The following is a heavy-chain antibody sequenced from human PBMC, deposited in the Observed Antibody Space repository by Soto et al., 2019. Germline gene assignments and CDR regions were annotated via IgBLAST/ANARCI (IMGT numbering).Heavy chain of an antibody. V-gene: IGHV5-10-1*01. CDR3: ARRSCSSNTCPRNYDAMDV. CDR2: IDPGDSYT. Sequence: PGASLKISCKGSGYRFTSYWISLVRQMPGKGLEWMGRIDPGDSYTNYSPSFQGHVTISVDKSISTAYLHWSSLKASDTAMYSCARRSCSSNTCPRNYDAMDVWGQGTTVTVSS. D-gene: IGHD2-2*01. CDR1: GYRFTSYW. J-gene: IGHJ6*02.